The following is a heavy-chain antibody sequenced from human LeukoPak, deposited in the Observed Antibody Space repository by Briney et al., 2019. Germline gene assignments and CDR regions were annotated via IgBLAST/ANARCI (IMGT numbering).Heavy chain of an antibody. CDR1: GGSISSYY. D-gene: IGHD5-18*01. CDR3: ARRGYNPQDFDY. Sequence: PSETLSLTCTVSGGSISSYYWSWIRQPPGKGLEWIGYIYYSGTTNYNPSLKSRVTISVDTSKNQFSLKLSSVTAADTAVYYCARRGYNPQDFDYWGQGTLVTVSS. J-gene: IGHJ4*02. V-gene: IGHV4-59*08. CDR2: IYYSGTT.